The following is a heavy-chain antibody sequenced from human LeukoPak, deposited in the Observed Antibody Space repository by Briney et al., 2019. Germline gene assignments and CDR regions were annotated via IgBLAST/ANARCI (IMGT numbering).Heavy chain of an antibody. CDR1: GFTFSSYA. CDR3: AKDLTYGQSIVVVITSKDY. Sequence: SGGSLRLSCAASGFTFSSYAMSWVRQAPGKGLEWVSAISGSGGSTYYADSVKGRFTISRDNSKNTLYLQMNSLRAEDTAVYYCAKDLTYGQSIVVVITSKDYWGQGTLVTVSS. D-gene: IGHD3-22*01. CDR2: ISGSGGST. J-gene: IGHJ4*02. V-gene: IGHV3-23*01.